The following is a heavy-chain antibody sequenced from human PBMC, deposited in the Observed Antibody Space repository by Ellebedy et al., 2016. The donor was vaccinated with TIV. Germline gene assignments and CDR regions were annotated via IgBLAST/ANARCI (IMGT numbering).Heavy chain of an antibody. CDR2: INPSGGST. Sequence: AASVKISCKASGYTFTSYYMHWVRQAPGQGPEWMGIINPSGGSTTYAQKLQGRVTMTRDTSTSTVYMELSSLRSEDTAVYYCARARSSGWLHTPDYWGQGTLVTVSS. CDR3: ARARSSGWLHTPDY. J-gene: IGHJ4*02. CDR1: GYTFTSYY. D-gene: IGHD6-19*01. V-gene: IGHV1-46*04.